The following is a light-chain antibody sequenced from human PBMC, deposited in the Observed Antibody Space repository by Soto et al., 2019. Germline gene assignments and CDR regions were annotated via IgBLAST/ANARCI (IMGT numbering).Light chain of an antibody. Sequence: EVVLTQSPVTLSLSPGERATLSCRASQSFRGLLAWYQQKPGQAPRLLIYDAYTRATGIPPRFSGSGSGTDFTVTISSLEPEDSAVSYCQQRHMWPITFGQGTRLEIK. CDR3: QQRHMWPIT. CDR2: DAY. CDR1: QSFRGL. V-gene: IGKV3-11*01. J-gene: IGKJ5*01.